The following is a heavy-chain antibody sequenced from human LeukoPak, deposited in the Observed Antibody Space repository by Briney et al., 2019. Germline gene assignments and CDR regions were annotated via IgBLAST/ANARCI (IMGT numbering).Heavy chain of an antibody. V-gene: IGHV3-30*02. CDR1: GFTFSSYG. J-gene: IGHJ4*02. CDR2: IRYDGSNK. CDR3: AKDLTNYLSFDY. Sequence: GGSLRLSCAASGFTFSSYGMHWVRQAPGKGLEWVAFIRYDGSNKYYADSVKGRFTISRDNSKNTLYLQMNSLRAEDTAVYYCAKDLTNYLSFDYWGQGTLVTVSS. D-gene: IGHD4/OR15-4a*01.